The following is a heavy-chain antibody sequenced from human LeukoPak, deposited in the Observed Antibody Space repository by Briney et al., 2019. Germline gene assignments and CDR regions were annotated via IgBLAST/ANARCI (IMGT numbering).Heavy chain of an antibody. Sequence: SETLSLTCTVSGGSISSYYWSWIRQPPGKGLEWIGYIYYSGSTNYNPSLKSRVTISVDTSKNQFSLKLSSVTAADTAVYYCASTYWGTPFYFDYWGQGTLVTVSS. CDR1: GGSISSYY. CDR3: ASTYWGTPFYFDY. J-gene: IGHJ4*02. D-gene: IGHD3-16*01. CDR2: IYYSGST. V-gene: IGHV4-59*08.